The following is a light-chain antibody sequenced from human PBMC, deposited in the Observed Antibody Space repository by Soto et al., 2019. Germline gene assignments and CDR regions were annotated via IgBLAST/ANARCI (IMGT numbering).Light chain of an antibody. J-gene: IGKJ3*01. CDR1: ESIRSW. Sequence: DIQMTQSPSTLSASVGDRVTITCRASESIRSWLAWFQQKPGKAPKLLIYKASNLESGVPSRFSGSGSGTEFTLTISSLQPDDFATYYCQQCRSYEMFTFGPGTKVHI. V-gene: IGKV1-5*03. CDR2: KAS. CDR3: QQCRSYEMFT.